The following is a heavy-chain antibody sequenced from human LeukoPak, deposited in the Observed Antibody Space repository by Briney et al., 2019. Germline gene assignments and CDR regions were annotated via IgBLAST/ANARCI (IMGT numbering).Heavy chain of an antibody. J-gene: IGHJ4*02. D-gene: IGHD3-22*01. V-gene: IGHV1-69*05. CDR2: IIPIFGTA. CDR3: ARGRNSVYYFNVVAPSYFDY. CDR1: GGTFSSYA. Sequence: GASVKVSCKASGGTFSSYAISWVRQAPGQGLEWMGGIIPIFGTANYAQKFQGRVTITTDESTSTAYMELSSLRSEDTAVYYCARGRNSVYYFNVVAPSYFDYWGQGTLVTVSS.